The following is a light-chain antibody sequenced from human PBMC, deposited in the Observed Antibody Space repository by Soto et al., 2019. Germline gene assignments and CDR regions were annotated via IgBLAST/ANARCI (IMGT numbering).Light chain of an antibody. CDR2: DAS. J-gene: IGKJ4*01. CDR3: QQRSNWLT. V-gene: IGKV3-11*01. Sequence: EIVLTQSPATLSLSPGERATLSCRASQSVSSYLAWYQQKSGHAPRLLIYDASNRATGIPARFSGSGSGTDLTLTISSLEHEDFALYYCQQRSNWLTFGGGTKVEIK. CDR1: QSVSSY.